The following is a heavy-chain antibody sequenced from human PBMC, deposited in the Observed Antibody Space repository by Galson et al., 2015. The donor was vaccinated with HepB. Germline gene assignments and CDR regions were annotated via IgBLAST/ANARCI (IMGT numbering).Heavy chain of an antibody. CDR2: ISSSSSYI. Sequence: SLRLSCAASGFTFSSYSMNWVRQAPGKGMEWVSSISSSSSYIYYADSVKGRFTISRDNAKNSLYLQMNSLRAGDTAVYYCARDPGDYRGEGYWGQGTLVTVSS. V-gene: IGHV3-21*01. CDR1: GFTFSSYS. CDR3: ARDPGDYRGEGY. J-gene: IGHJ4*02. D-gene: IGHD4-17*01.